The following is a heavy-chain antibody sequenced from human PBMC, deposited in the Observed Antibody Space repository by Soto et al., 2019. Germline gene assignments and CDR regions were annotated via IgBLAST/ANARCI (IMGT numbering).Heavy chain of an antibody. D-gene: IGHD6-6*01. CDR3: ARVPLEYSSSSGYYYYGMDV. V-gene: IGHV4-59*01. J-gene: IGHJ6*02. CDR2: IYYSGST. CDR1: GGSISSYY. Sequence: SETLSLSCTVSGGSISSYYWSWFRQPPGKGLEWIGYIYYSGSTNYNPSLKSRVTISVDTSKNQFSLKLSSVAAADTAVYYCARVPLEYSSSSGYYYYGMDVWGQGTTVTVSS.